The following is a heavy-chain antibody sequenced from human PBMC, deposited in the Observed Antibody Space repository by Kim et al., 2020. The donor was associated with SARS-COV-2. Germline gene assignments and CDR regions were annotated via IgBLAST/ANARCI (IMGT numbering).Heavy chain of an antibody. V-gene: IGHV4-34*01. D-gene: IGHD3-10*01. CDR3: ARGYYGSGSYD. J-gene: IGHJ4*02. CDR2: T. Sequence: TTTNPSLKSRVTISVDTSKNQCSLKLSSVTAADTAVYYCARGYYGSGSYDWGQGTLVTVSS.